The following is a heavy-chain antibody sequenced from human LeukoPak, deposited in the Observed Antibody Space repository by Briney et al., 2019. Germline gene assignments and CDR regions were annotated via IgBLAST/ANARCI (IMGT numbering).Heavy chain of an antibody. Sequence: GGSLRLSCAASGFTFSSYSMNWVRQAPGKGLEWVSSISSSSSYIYYADSVKGRFTISRDNAENSLYLQMNSLRAEDTAVYYCAREGGSSSWYEVDYFDYWGQGTLVTVSS. J-gene: IGHJ4*02. CDR3: AREGGSSSWYEVDYFDY. CDR2: ISSSSSYI. V-gene: IGHV3-21*01. D-gene: IGHD6-13*01. CDR1: GFTFSSYS.